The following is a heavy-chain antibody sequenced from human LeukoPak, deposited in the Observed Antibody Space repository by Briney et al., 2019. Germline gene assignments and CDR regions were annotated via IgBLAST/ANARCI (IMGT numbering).Heavy chain of an antibody. J-gene: IGHJ4*02. CDR3: ARRGDIVVLPVAMGGEPYFDY. CDR1: GGTFSSYA. D-gene: IGHD2-2*01. Sequence: VASVKVSCKASGGTFSSYAISWVRQAPGQGLEWMGRIIPILGIANYAQKFQGRVTITADKSTSTAYMELSSLRSEDTAVYYCARRGDIVVLPVAMGGEPYFDYWGQETLVTVYS. CDR2: IIPILGIA. V-gene: IGHV1-69*04.